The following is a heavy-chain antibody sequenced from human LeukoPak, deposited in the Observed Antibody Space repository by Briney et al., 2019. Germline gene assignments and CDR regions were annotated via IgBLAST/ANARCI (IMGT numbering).Heavy chain of an antibody. D-gene: IGHD2-21*02. J-gene: IGHJ4*02. CDR1: GGSISSSSYY. CDR3: ARLPSYGDDADY. CDR2: IYYSGST. Sequence: SETLSLTCTVSGGSISSSSYYWGWIRQPPGKGLEWIGSIYYSGSTYYNPSLKSRVTISVDTSKNQFSLKLSSVTAADTAVYYCARLPSYGDDADYWGQGTLVTVSS. V-gene: IGHV4-39*01.